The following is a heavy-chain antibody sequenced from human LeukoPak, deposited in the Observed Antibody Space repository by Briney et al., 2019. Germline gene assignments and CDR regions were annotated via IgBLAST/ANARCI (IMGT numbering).Heavy chain of an antibody. CDR1: GLIFSSYW. CDR3: ARRVVVPAAPYYFDY. V-gene: IGHV3-74*01. D-gene: IGHD2-2*01. CDR2: INSDGSST. Sequence: GGSLRLSCAASGLIFSSYWKHWVRQAPGKGLVWVSRINSDGSSTSYADSVKGRFTISRDNAKNTLYPQMNSLRAEDTAVYYCARRVVVPAAPYYFDYWGQGTLVTVSS. J-gene: IGHJ4*02.